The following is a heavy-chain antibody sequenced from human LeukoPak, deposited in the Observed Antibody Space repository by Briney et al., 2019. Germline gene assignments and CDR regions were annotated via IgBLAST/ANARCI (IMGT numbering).Heavy chain of an antibody. J-gene: IGHJ5*02. CDR2: INPNSGGT. Sequence: GASVKVSCKASGYTFTGYYMHWVRQAPGQGLEWMGWINPNSGGTNYAQKFQGRVTMTRDTSISTAYMELSRLRSDDTAVYYCARGGWYYDSSGYRTCWFDPWGQGTLVTVSS. D-gene: IGHD3-22*01. V-gene: IGHV1-2*02. CDR1: GYTFTGYY. CDR3: ARGGWYYDSSGYRTCWFDP.